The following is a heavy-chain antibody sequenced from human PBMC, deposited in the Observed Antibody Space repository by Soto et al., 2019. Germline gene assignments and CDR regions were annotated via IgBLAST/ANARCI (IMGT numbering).Heavy chain of an antibody. CDR3: ASHTDIAPVGTLAY. V-gene: IGHV4-59*08. Sequence: PSETLSLTCTVSGGSISSYYWSWIRQPPGKGLEWIGYIYSSGSTNYNPSLKSRVTISLDTSKKQFSLKLNSVTAADTAVYYCASHTDIAPVGTLAYWGQGILVTVSS. D-gene: IGHD6-13*01. CDR1: GGSISSYY. CDR2: IYSSGST. J-gene: IGHJ4*02.